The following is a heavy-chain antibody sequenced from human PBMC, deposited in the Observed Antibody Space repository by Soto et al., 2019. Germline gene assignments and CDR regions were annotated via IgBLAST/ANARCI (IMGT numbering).Heavy chain of an antibody. CDR1: GFTFSSYA. D-gene: IGHD2-2*01. CDR3: SNPYCSSTSCYHYYYAMDV. J-gene: IGHJ6*02. Sequence: GGSLRLSCAASGFTFSSYAMSWVRQAPGKGLEWVSAISGSGGSTVYADSVKGRFTISRDNSKNTLFLQMNSLRAEDTAVYYFSNPYCSSTSCYHYYYAMDVWGQGTTVTVSS. CDR2: ISGSGGST. V-gene: IGHV3-23*01.